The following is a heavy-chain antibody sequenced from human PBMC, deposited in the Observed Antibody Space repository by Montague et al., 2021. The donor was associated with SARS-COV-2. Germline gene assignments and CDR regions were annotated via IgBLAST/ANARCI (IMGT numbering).Heavy chain of an antibody. CDR1: GGSFSNYY. CDR3: ARGSGCSGGSCYSEWDPYYYYGMDV. V-gene: IGHV4-34*01. J-gene: IGHJ6*02. CDR2: VNQSGTT. Sequence: SETLSLTCAISGGSFSNYYWSWIRQPPRKGLEWIGEVNQSGTTIYNPSVKSRVTISVDTSKNQFSLKLSSVTAADTAVYYCARGSGCSGGSCYSEWDPYYYYGMDVWGQGTTVTVSS. D-gene: IGHD2-15*01.